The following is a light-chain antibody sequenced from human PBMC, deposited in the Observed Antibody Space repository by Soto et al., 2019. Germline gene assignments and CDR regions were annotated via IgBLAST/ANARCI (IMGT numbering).Light chain of an antibody. CDR1: SSNIGRNY. CDR3: AAWDYSLSGYWV. CDR2: RNN. V-gene: IGLV1-47*01. Sequence: QSVLSQPPSASGTPGQRVTISCSGSSSNIGRNYVYWYQQVPGTAPKLLIFRNNQRPSGVPDRFSGSTSGTSASLAISGLRSEDEADYFCAAWDYSLSGYWVFGGGTKLTVL. J-gene: IGLJ3*02.